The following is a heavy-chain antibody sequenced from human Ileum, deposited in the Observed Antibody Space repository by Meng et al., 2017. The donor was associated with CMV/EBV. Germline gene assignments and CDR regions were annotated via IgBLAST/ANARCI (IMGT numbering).Heavy chain of an antibody. CDR3: ARGPGGFGDFDFDY. J-gene: IGHJ4*02. CDR1: GCYIKDYY. D-gene: IGHD3-16*01. V-gene: IGHV4-4*07. CDR2: IYFGGST. Sequence: VRLDGSVPGLMRPSETLFLTCTVSGCYIKDYYWSWIRQPSGKGLEWIGRIYFGGSTNYNPSLKRRVTMSIDTPKNQFSLRLTSVTAADSAVYYCARGPGGFGDFDFDYWGQGSLVTVSS.